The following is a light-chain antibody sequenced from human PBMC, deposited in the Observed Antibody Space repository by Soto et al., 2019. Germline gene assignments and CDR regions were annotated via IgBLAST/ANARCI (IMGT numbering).Light chain of an antibody. CDR3: AAWDDTVRSYV. CDR1: ISNIATNY. CDR2: RDN. V-gene: IGLV1-47*01. J-gene: IGLJ1*01. Sequence: QSVLTQPPSVSGTPGQRVTISCSGGISNIATNYVHWFQQLPGTAPKVLSNRDNQRPSGVPDRFSGSKSGSSASLAISGLRSGDEAGYYCAAWDDTVRSYVFGTGTTLTVL.